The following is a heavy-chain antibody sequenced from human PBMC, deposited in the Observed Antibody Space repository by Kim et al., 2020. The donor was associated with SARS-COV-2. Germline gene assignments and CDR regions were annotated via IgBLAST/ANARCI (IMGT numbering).Heavy chain of an antibody. Sequence: GGSLRLSCAASGFTFSNAWMSWVRQAPGKGLERVGRIKSKTDGVTTDYAAPVKGSFTISRYDSKSTLYLQMNSRKTEGTAVYYCTTFFNSGDDDAFDILGRGTMITVSS. CDR2: IKSKTDGVTT. J-gene: IGHJ3*02. CDR3: TTFFNSGDDDAFDI. D-gene: IGHD4-17*01. CDR1: GFTFSNAW. V-gene: IGHV3-15*01.